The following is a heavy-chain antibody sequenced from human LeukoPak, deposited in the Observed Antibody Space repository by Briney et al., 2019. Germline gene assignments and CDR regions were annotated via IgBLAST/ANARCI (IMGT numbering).Heavy chain of an antibody. CDR2: ISAYSGNT. CDR1: GYTFTSYG. J-gene: IGHJ4*02. V-gene: IGHV1-18*01. D-gene: IGHD3-22*01. Sequence: ASVKVSCKASGYTFTSYGISWVRQAPGQGLEWMGWISAYSGNTNYAQKFQGRVTMTRDTSISTAYMELSRLRSDDTAVYYCAREPDSSGYYPIDYWGQGTLVTVSS. CDR3: AREPDSSGYYPIDY.